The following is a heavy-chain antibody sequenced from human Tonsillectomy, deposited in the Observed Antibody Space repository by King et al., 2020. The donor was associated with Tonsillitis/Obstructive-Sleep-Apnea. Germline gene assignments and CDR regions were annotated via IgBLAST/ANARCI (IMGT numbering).Heavy chain of an antibody. D-gene: IGHD5-18*01. CDR2: ISYDGSNK. Sequence: VQLVESGGGVVQPGRSLRVSCVVSAFTFNNYAMHWVRQAPGKGLEWVAVISYDGSNKFYADSVKGRFTISRDNSKNTLYLQMNSLRAEDTAVYYCARSNTTMATGGYFYYYYGMDGWGRGTTVTVSS. CDR1: AFTFNNYA. V-gene: IGHV3-30*04. CDR3: ARSNTTMATGGYFYYYYGMDG. J-gene: IGHJ6*02.